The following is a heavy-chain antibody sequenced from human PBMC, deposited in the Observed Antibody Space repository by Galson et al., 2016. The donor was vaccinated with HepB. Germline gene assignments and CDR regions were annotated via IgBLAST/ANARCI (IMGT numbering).Heavy chain of an antibody. Sequence: SLRLSCAASGFTVSRNYMSWVRQAPGKGLECVSVIYSGDTPYYADSVKGRYTISRHNSRSTLYLQMNSLRAEDTALYYCARGAGYSSSWYAAGRAFDIWGQGTVVTVSS. CDR3: ARGAGYSSSWYAAGRAFDI. J-gene: IGHJ3*02. CDR2: IYSGDTP. D-gene: IGHD6-13*01. CDR1: GFTVSRNY. V-gene: IGHV3-53*04.